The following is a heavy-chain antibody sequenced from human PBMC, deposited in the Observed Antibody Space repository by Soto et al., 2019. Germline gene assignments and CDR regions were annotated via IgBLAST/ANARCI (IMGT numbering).Heavy chain of an antibody. D-gene: IGHD3-22*01. J-gene: IGHJ4*02. CDR1: GGSITNNW. CDR3: AGSGYFFFDY. V-gene: IGHV4-4*02. Sequence: PSETLSLTCAVSGGSITNNWWSWLRQSPGTGLEWIGEIYHSGSTNYNPSLQSRVTLSIDTSRNQFSLRLNSVTAADTARYFCAGSGYFFFDYWGQGILVTVSS. CDR2: IYHSGST.